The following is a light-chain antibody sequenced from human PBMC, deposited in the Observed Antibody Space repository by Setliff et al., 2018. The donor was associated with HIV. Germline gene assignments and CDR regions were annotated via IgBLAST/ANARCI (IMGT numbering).Light chain of an antibody. J-gene: IGLJ1*01. V-gene: IGLV2-8*01. CDR3: SSYAGADFVV. CDR2: EAT. Sequence: QSALTQPPSASGSPGQSVTISCTGSASRYVSWYQQHPDKAPKLILYEATKRPSGVPDRFSGSKSGNTASLTVSGLQAEDEAEYYCSSYAGADFVVFGTGTKVTVL. CDR1: ASRY.